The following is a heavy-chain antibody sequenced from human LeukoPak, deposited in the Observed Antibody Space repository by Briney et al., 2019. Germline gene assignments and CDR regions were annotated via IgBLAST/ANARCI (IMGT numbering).Heavy chain of an antibody. CDR3: ARVHWHFDF. J-gene: IGHJ2*01. V-gene: IGHV3-7*04. Sequence: GGSLRLSCAASGFTFSSYWMGWVRQAPGKGLEWVAHIKEDGSDKNYVDSVKGRFAISRDNAKNSLYLQMNSLRVEDTAVYYCARVHWHFDFWGRGTLVTVSS. CDR2: IKEDGSDK. CDR1: GFTFSSYW.